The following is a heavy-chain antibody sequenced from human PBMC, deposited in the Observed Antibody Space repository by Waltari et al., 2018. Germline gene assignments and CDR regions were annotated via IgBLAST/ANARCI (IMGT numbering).Heavy chain of an antibody. CDR1: GYNFSTYD. CDR3: ARDRRRFGSGVADGCDF. CDR2: ISVNNGNT. J-gene: IGHJ3*01. V-gene: IGHV1-18*01. D-gene: IGHD3-3*01. Sequence: QVQLVQSGAEVKKPGASMKVSCKASGYNFSTYDITWVRQAPGQGLEGMGWISVNNGNTTYAQQFQVRCTMTTDTSTKTAYIELRSLRSEDTAVYYCARDRRRFGSGVADGCDFWGQGTIVTVSS.